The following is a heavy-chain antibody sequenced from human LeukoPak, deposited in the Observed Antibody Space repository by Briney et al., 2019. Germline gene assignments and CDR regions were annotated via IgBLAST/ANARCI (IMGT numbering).Heavy chain of an antibody. D-gene: IGHD3-22*01. J-gene: IGHJ6*02. Sequence: WASVTVSCKASGGTFSSYAISWVRQAPGQGLEWMGGIIPIFGTANYAQKFQGRVAITADDSTSTAYMELSSLRSEDTAVYYCARRYYDSSGYSDNYYGMDVWGQGTTVTVFS. CDR1: GGTFSSYA. CDR3: ARRYYDSSGYSDNYYGMDV. V-gene: IGHV1-69*13. CDR2: IIPIFGTA.